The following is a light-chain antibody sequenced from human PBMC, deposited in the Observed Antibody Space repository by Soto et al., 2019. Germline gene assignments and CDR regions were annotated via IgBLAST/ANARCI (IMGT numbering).Light chain of an antibody. Sequence: QSALTQPASVSGSPGQSITISCTGTSSDAGSYNLVSWYQQHPGKAPKLMIYEVNKRPSGVYNRFSGSKSGNTASLTISGLQTEDEADYYCCSYAGSNTLMFGGGTKLTVL. CDR3: CSYAGSNTLM. CDR1: SSDAGSYNL. V-gene: IGLV2-23*02. CDR2: EVN. J-gene: IGLJ3*02.